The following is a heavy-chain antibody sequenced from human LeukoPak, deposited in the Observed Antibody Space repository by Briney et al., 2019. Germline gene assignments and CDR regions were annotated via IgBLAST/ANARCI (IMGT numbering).Heavy chain of an antibody. J-gene: IGHJ4*02. D-gene: IGHD1-1*01. CDR1: GFTFNNYD. V-gene: IGHV3-48*01. CDR2: ISSSSSII. Sequence: PGGSLRLSCAASGFTFNNYDMNWVRQAPGKGLEWVSYISSSSSIIYYADSVEGRFTISRDTAKNSLYLQMGSLRAEDTAVYYCVRDGEDGWNDLDCWGQGTLVTVSS. CDR3: VRDGEDGWNDLDC.